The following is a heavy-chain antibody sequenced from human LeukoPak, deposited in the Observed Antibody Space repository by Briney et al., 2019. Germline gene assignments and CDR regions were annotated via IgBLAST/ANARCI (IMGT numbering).Heavy chain of an antibody. V-gene: IGHV1-18*01. D-gene: IGHD3-10*01. CDR2: ISAYDGNT. J-gene: IGHJ4*02. Sequence: ASVKVSCKASGYIFTSYGFSWVRQAPGQGPEWMGWISAYDGNTNSAQKFQGRVSMTTDTSTSTAYMELRSLRSDDTAVYYCARDAYGSGKGFFDYWGQGTLVTVSS. CDR3: ARDAYGSGKGFFDY. CDR1: GYIFTSYG.